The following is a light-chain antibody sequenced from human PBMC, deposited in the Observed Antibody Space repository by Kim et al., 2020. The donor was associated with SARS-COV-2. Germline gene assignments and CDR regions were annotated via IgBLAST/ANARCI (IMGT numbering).Light chain of an antibody. CDR2: DND. Sequence: QSVLTQPPSVSAAPGHKVTISCSGSRSNIGNNPVSWYQQFPGTAPRLITYDNDKRPSGIPDRFSSSKSGTSATLGITGLRTGDEADYYCATWDSRLSVGVFGGGTQLTVL. V-gene: IGLV1-51*01. CDR1: RSNIGNNP. CDR3: ATWDSRLSVGV. J-gene: IGLJ3*02.